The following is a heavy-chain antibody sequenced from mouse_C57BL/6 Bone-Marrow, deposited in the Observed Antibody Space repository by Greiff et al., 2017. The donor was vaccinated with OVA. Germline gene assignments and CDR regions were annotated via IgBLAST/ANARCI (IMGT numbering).Heavy chain of an antibody. CDR2: IHPNSGST. V-gene: IGHV1-64*01. CDR1: GYTFTSYW. CDR3: ARGIQYDFED. J-gene: IGHJ2*01. D-gene: IGHD2-14*01. Sequence: QVQLQQPGAELVKPGASVKLSCKASGYTFTSYWMHWVKQRPGQGLEWIGMIHPNSGSTNYTAKFKSKDTQTVDKACSTDYMQLSSLTSEDTAVYYCARGIQYDFEDGGKGTTLT.